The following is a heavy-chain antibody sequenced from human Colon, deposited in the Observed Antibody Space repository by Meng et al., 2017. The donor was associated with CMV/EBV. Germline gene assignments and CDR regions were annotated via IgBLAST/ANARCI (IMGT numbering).Heavy chain of an antibody. CDR3: ARNSRYYYYGMDV. V-gene: IGHV4-61*01. CDR2: IYYSGST. D-gene: IGHD2-21*01. CDR1: GGSVSSGSYY. J-gene: IGHJ6*02. Sequence: SETLSLTCTVSGGSVSSGSYYWSWIRQPPGKGLEWIGYIYYSGSTNYNPSLKRRVTISGDTSKNQFSLKLSSVTAADTAVYYCARNSRYYYYGMDVWGQGTTVTVSS.